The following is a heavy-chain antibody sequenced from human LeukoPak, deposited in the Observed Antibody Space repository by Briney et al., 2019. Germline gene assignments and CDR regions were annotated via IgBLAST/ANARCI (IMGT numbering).Heavy chain of an antibody. Sequence: GGSLRLSCAASGFTFSSYAMSWVRQAPGKGLEWVSAISGSGGSTYYADSVRGRFTISRDNSKNTLYLQMNSLRAEDTAVYYCAKDIPGYSSGWYVSLPGYWGQGTLVTVSS. V-gene: IGHV3-23*01. J-gene: IGHJ4*02. CDR3: AKDIPGYSSGWYVSLPGY. CDR2: ISGSGGST. CDR1: GFTFSSYA. D-gene: IGHD6-19*01.